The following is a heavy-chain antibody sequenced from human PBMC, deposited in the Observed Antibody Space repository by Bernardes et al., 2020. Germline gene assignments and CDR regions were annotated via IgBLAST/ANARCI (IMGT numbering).Heavy chain of an antibody. CDR3: ARRPSYYYYGMDV. Sequence: GSLRLSCAASGFTFSSYWMSWVRQAPGKGLEWVANIKQDGSEKYYVDSVKGRFTISRDNAKNSLYLQMNSLRAEDTAVYYCARRPSYYYYGMDVWGQGTTVTVSS. CDR1: GFTFSSYW. CDR2: IKQDGSEK. V-gene: IGHV3-7*01. J-gene: IGHJ6*02.